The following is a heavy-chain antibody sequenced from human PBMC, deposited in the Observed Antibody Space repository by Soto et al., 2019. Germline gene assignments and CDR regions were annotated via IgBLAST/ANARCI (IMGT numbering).Heavy chain of an antibody. V-gene: IGHV3-23*01. CDR2: ISGGGGST. CDR3: AKGFIVVVTVIRPDDAFDV. CDR1: GFTFGNYG. J-gene: IGHJ3*01. D-gene: IGHD2-21*02. Sequence: DVQLLESGGGLVQPGGSLRLSCAASGFTFGNYGMNWVRQAPGKGLEWVAGISGGGGSTYYGDSVKGRFTISRDPSKNTVFLEMKSLRVEDTAVYYCAKGFIVVVTVIRPDDAFDVWGQGTRVTVAS.